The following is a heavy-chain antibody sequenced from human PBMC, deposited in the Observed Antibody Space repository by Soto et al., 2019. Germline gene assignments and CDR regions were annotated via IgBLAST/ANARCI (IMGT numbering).Heavy chain of an antibody. CDR2: INHSGRT. J-gene: IGHJ6*02. CDR3: ARGGDFWSGYYTRYYYYGMDV. CDR1: GGSFSGYY. Sequence: SETLSLTCAVYGGSFSGYYWSWIRQPPGKGLEWIGEINHSGRTNYNPSLKSRVTISVDTSKNQFSLKLSSVTAADTAVYYCARGGDFWSGYYTRYYYYGMDVWGQGTTVTVSS. D-gene: IGHD3-3*01. V-gene: IGHV4-34*01.